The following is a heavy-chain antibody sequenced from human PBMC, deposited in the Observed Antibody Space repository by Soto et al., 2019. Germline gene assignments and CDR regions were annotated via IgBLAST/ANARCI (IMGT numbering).Heavy chain of an antibody. CDR3: AMRVGATDY. Sequence: QVQLVESGGGVVQRGRSLRLSCAASGFTFYTSALHWVRQAPGKGLEWVTFISYDGNSKYYTDSVKGRFTISRDNSKNTLYLQMNSLRAEDTAVYYCAMRVGATDYWGQGTLVIVSS. J-gene: IGHJ4*02. V-gene: IGHV3-30*03. CDR2: ISYDGNSK. CDR1: GFTFYTSA. D-gene: IGHD1-26*01.